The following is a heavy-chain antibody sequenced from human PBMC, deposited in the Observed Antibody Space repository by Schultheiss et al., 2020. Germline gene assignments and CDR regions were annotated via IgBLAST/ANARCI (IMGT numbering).Heavy chain of an antibody. CDR2: ISGSGGST. Sequence: GGSLRLSCAASGFTFSSYAMSWVRQAPGKGLEWVSAISGSGGSTYYADSVKGRFTISRDNSKNTLYLQMNSLRAEDTAIYYCAKDFSGWYEVVWYFFDYWGHGTLVTVSS. V-gene: IGHV3-23*01. CDR1: GFTFSSYA. CDR3: AKDFSGWYEVVWYFFDY. D-gene: IGHD6-19*01. J-gene: IGHJ4*01.